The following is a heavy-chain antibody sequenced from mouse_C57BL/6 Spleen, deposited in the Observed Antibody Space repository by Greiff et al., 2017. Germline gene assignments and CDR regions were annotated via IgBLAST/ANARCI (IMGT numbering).Heavy chain of an antibody. Sequence: EVQLQESGPGLVKPSQSLSLTCSVTGYSITSGYYWNWIRQFPGNKLEWMGYISYDGSNNYNPSLKNRISITRDTSKNQFFLKLNSVTTEDTATYYCARKDYYYGSSYGYAMDYWGQGTSVTVSS. CDR3: ARKDYYYGSSYGYAMDY. CDR1: GYSITSGYY. CDR2: ISYDGSN. J-gene: IGHJ4*01. D-gene: IGHD1-1*01. V-gene: IGHV3-6*01.